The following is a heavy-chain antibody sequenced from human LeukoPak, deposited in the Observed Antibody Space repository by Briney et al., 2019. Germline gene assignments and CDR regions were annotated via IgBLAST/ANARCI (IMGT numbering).Heavy chain of an antibody. Sequence: GGSLRLSCAASGFTFRTYAMNWVRQAPGKGLEWVAVISDDGSNKYYAESVKGQFTISRDNSKNTLYLQMNSLRAEDTAVYYCPRDSDDYWGQGTLVTVSS. J-gene: IGHJ4*02. CDR2: ISDDGSNK. CDR1: GFTFRTYA. CDR3: PRDSDDY. V-gene: IGHV3-30*04.